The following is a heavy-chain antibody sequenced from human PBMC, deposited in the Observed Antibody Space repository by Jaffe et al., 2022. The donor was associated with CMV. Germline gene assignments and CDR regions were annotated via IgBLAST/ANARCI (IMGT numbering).Heavy chain of an antibody. CDR3: ARTLGGGSYFYYYYYGMDV. V-gene: IGHV3-33*01. J-gene: IGHJ6*02. D-gene: IGHD1-26*01. CDR2: IWYDGSNK. Sequence: QVQLVESGGGVVQPGRSLRLSCAASGFTFSSYGMHWVRQAPGKGLEWVAVIWYDGSNKYYADSVKGRFTISRDNSKNTLYLQMNSLRAEDTAVYYCARTLGGGSYFYYYYYGMDVWGQGTTVTVSS. CDR1: GFTFSSYG.